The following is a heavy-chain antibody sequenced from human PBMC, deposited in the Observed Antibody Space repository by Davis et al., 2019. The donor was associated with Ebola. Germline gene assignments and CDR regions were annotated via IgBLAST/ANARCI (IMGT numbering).Heavy chain of an antibody. J-gene: IGHJ5*02. CDR2: LQSGGNT. CDR1: GFSVSSDY. Sequence: PGGSLRLSCAVSGFSVSSDYMSWVRQAPGKGLEWVSLLQSGGNTFYPDSVKDRFTISRDNSKNMLYLQMNSLRVEDTAVYYCARHDWFDPWGRGTRVTVSS. V-gene: IGHV3-53*01. CDR3: ARHDWFDP. D-gene: IGHD3-3*01.